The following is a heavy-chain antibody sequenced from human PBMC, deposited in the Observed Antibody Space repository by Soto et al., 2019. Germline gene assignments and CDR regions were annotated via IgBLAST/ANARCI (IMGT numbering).Heavy chain of an antibody. Sequence: GGSLRLSCAASGFTFSSYAMTWVRLAPGRGLEWVATIAGSGGMTYYTNSVRGRFTISRDNSKNTVSLQMSSLRAEDTAMYFCAKVNFFDTPGTFDVWGQGTPVTVSS. CDR1: GFTFSSYA. CDR2: IAGSGGMT. J-gene: IGHJ3*01. CDR3: AKVNFFDTPGTFDV. V-gene: IGHV3-23*01. D-gene: IGHD2-15*01.